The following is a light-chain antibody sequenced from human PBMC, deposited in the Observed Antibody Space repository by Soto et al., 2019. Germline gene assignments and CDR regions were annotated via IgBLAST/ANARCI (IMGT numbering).Light chain of an antibody. CDR2: KAS. Sequence: DIQMNQSPSTLYASVGDRVTITCRASQSIGASLAWFQQKPGKAPNLLIYKASSLESGVPSRFSGSGSGTEFTLTISTLQPDDFATYYCQQYNSSPLTFGGGTKVEIK. CDR1: QSIGAS. V-gene: IGKV1-5*03. CDR3: QQYNSSPLT. J-gene: IGKJ4*01.